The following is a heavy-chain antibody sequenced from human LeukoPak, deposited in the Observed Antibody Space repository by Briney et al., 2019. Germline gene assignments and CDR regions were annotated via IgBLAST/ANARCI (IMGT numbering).Heavy chain of an antibody. CDR3: ARDRVAVAGTGLY. V-gene: IGHV1-46*01. CDR1: GYTFTSYY. J-gene: IGHJ4*02. D-gene: IGHD6-19*01. Sequence: ASVKVSCKASGYTFTSYYMHWVRQAPGQGLEWMGIINPSGGSTSYAQKFQGRVTMTRDASTSTVYMELNSLRAEDTAVYYCARDRVAVAGTGLYWGQGTLVTVSS. CDR2: INPSGGST.